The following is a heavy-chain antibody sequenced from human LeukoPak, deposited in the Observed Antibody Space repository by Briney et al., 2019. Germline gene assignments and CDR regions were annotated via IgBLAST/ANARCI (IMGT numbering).Heavy chain of an antibody. Sequence: SETLSLTCTVSGGSISSYYWSWLRQPPGKGLEWIGYIYYSGSTNYNPSLKSRVTISVDTSKNQFSLKLSSVTAADTAVYYCARDRWLLDYYYGMDVWGQGTTVTVSS. CDR2: IYYSGST. CDR3: ARDRWLLDYYYGMDV. V-gene: IGHV4-59*01. CDR1: GGSISSYY. D-gene: IGHD5-12*01. J-gene: IGHJ6*02.